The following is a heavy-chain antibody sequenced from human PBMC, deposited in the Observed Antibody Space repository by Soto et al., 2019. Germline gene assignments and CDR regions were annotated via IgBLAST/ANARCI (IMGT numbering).Heavy chain of an antibody. Sequence: SETLSLTCTVSGGSISSGDYYWSCIRQPPGKGLEWIGYIYYSGSTYYNPSLKSRVTISVDTSKNQFSLKLSSVTAADTAVYYCARGASGYSFDYWGQGTLVTVSS. D-gene: IGHD3-22*01. CDR3: ARGASGYSFDY. CDR2: IYYSGST. V-gene: IGHV4-30-4*01. CDR1: GGSISSGDYY. J-gene: IGHJ4*02.